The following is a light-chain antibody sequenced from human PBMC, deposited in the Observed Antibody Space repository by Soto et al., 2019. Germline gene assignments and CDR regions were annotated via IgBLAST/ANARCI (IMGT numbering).Light chain of an antibody. CDR1: QGVSSY. V-gene: IGKV3-11*01. J-gene: IGKJ4*01. CDR2: DAS. CDR3: QQRSNWLT. Sequence: EIVLTQSPATLSLSPGERATLSCRASQGVSSYLAWYQQKPGQAPRLLIYDASNRATGIPARFSGSGSGTDFTLTISSLVPEDFAVYYCQQRSNWLTFGGGTKVDIK.